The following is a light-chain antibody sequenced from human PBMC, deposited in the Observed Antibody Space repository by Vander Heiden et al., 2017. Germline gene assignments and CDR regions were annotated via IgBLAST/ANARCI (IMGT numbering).Light chain of an antibody. J-gene: IGKJ1*01. CDR2: GAS. CDR1: QSVRIN. CDR3: HQYHDWART. V-gene: IGKV3-15*01. Sequence: EIVMTQSPATLSVSPGERATLPCRASQSVRINLAWYQQRLGQAPRLLVYGASTRATGIPARFSGSGSGTEFTLTISSLQSEDSAVYYCHQYHDWARTFGQGSKVEI.